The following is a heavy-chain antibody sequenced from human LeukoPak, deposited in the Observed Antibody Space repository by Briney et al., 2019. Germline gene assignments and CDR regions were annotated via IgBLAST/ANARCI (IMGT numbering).Heavy chain of an antibody. J-gene: IGHJ6*03. V-gene: IGHV3-23*01. CDR1: GFTFSSYA. Sequence: GGSLRLSCAASGFTFSSYAMSWVRQAPGKGLEWVSAISGSGSITYYADSVKGRFTISRDNAKNSLYLQMNSLRAEDTAVYYCARMRGNSNYYYYYMDVWGKGTTVTVSS. CDR3: ARMRGNSNYYYYYMDV. CDR2: ISGSGSIT. D-gene: IGHD1/OR15-1a*01.